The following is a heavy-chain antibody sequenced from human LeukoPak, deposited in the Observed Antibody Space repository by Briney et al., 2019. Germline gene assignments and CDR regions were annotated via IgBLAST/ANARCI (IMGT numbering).Heavy chain of an antibody. D-gene: IGHD3-10*01. Sequence: GGSLRLSCAASGFTFSDHYMDWVRQAPGKGLEWVGRTRNKANSYTTEYAASVEGRLTISRDDSKNSLYLQMNSLKTEDTAVYYCAREPLLWFGELYYYGMDVWGQGTTVTVSS. CDR3: AREPLLWFGELYYYGMDV. J-gene: IGHJ6*02. CDR1: GFTFSDHY. CDR2: TRNKANSYTT. V-gene: IGHV3-72*01.